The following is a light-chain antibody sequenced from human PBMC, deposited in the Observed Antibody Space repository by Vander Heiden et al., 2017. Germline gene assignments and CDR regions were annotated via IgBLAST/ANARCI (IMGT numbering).Light chain of an antibody. V-gene: IGKV1-5*03. Sequence: DIQMTQSPSTLSASVGDRVTITCRASQSISSWLAWYQQKPGKAPKLLICKAFSLESGVPSRFSGSGSGTEFTLTISSLQPDDFATYYCQQYNSYPWTFGQGTKVEIK. CDR2: KAF. CDR3: QQYNSYPWT. J-gene: IGKJ1*01. CDR1: QSISSW.